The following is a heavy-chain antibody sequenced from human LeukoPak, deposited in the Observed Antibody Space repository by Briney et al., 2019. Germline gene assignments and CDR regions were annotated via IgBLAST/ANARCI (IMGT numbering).Heavy chain of an antibody. V-gene: IGHV3-23*01. CDR3: ANTHSGWGHFDY. D-gene: IGHD6-19*01. CDR2: ISDRGSST. J-gene: IGHJ4*02. CDR1: GFTFSSYA. Sequence: GGSLRLSCAASGFTFSSYAMSWVRQAPGKGLEWVSTISDRGSSTYYADCVRGRFTISRDNSKNTLSLQMNSLRADDTAIYYCANTHSGWGHFDYWGQGTLVTVSS.